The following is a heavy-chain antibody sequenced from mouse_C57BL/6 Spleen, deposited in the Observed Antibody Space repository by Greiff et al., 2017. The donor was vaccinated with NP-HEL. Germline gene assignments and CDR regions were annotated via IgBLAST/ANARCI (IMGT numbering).Heavy chain of an antibody. CDR2: ISDGGSYT. CDR3: ASRDDYGETSFDY. V-gene: IGHV5-4*03. Sequence: EVQGVESGGGLVKPGGSLKLSCAASGFTFSSYAMSWVRQTPEKRLEWVATISDGGSYTYYPDNVKGRFTISRDNAKNNLDLQMSHLKSEDTARYYCASRDDYGETSFDYWGQGTTLTVSS. CDR1: GFTFSSYA. J-gene: IGHJ2*01. D-gene: IGHD2-4*01.